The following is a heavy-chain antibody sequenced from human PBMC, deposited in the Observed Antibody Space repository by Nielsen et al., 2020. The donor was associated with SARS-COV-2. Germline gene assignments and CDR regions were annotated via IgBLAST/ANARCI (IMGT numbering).Heavy chain of an antibody. J-gene: IGHJ4*02. CDR1: GGSISSYY. V-gene: IGHV4-39*07. CDR3: ARDDGPRRNYGGGFDY. D-gene: IGHD1-7*01. Sequence: SETLSLTCTVSGGSISSYYWGWIRQPPGKGLEWIGSIYYSGSTYYNPSLKSRVTISLDTSKNQFSLKLSSVTAADTAVYYCARDDGPRRNYGGGFDYWGQGTLVTVSS. CDR2: IYYSGST.